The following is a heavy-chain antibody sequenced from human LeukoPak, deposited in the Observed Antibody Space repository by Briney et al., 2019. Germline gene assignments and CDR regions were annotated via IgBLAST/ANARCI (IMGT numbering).Heavy chain of an antibody. CDR3: ARDKGAWFGELSNYFDY. Sequence: PSETLSLTCTVSGGSISSSSYYWGWIGQPPGKGLEWIGSIYYSGSTYYNPSLKSRVTISIDTSKNQFSLKLSSVTAADTAVYYCARDKGAWFGELSNYFDYWGQGTVVTVSS. CDR1: GGSISSSSYY. CDR2: IYYSGST. J-gene: IGHJ4*02. V-gene: IGHV4-39*07. D-gene: IGHD3-10*01.